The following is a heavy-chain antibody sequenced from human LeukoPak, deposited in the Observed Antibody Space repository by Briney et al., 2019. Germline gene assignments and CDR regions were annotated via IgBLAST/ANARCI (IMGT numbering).Heavy chain of an antibody. CDR2: VSLSGLT. J-gene: IGHJ3*02. V-gene: IGHV4-4*02. CDR3: AKDHYVSGRYDAFDI. Sequence: SETLSLTCGVSGGSITSTNWWSWVRQPPGQGLEWIGEVSLSGLTNYNPSLSSRVIMALDTSKNHLSLHLTSVTAEDTAVYYCAKDHYVSGRYDAFDIWGQGTMVTVSS. D-gene: IGHD3-10*01. CDR1: GGSITSTNW.